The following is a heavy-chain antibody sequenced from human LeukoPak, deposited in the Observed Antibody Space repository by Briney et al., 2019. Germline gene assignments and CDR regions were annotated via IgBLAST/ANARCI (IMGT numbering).Heavy chain of an antibody. CDR3: AKDQRWESPHYLDS. CDR2: ISASGGST. D-gene: IGHD1-26*01. Sequence: GGSLRLSCAASGFTFSSSAMSWVRQVPGKGLEWVSGISASGGSTSYADSVRGRFTISRDNSKNTLYVQMNSLRDEDTAVCYCAKDQRWESPHYLDSWGQGTLVTVSS. CDR1: GFTFSSSA. J-gene: IGHJ4*02. V-gene: IGHV3-23*01.